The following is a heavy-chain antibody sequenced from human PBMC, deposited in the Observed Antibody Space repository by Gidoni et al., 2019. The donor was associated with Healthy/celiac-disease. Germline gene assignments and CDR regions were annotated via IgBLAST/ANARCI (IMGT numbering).Heavy chain of an antibody. J-gene: IGHJ4*02. CDR1: GFTFSSYS. Sequence: EVQLVESGGGLVNPGGSLRLSCAASGFTFSSYSMNWVRQAPGKGLEWVASISSSSSYIYYADSVKGRFTISRDIAKNSLYLQMNSLRAEDTAVYYCARDEDGGNADYWGQGTLVTVSS. D-gene: IGHD2-15*01. CDR2: ISSSSSYI. V-gene: IGHV3-21*01. CDR3: ARDEDGGNADY.